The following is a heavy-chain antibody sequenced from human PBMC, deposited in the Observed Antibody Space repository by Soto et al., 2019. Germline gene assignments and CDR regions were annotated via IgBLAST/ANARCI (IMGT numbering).Heavy chain of an antibody. CDR2: INLSGST. Sequence: SETLSLTCAVYGGSFSGYYWSWIRQPPGKGLEWIGEINLSGSTNYNPSLKSRVTISVDTSKNQFSLKLSSVTAADTAVYYCARNPVRGANYFDYWGQGTLVTVSS. CDR3: ARNPVRGANYFDY. CDR1: GGSFSGYY. V-gene: IGHV4-34*01. J-gene: IGHJ4*02. D-gene: IGHD3-10*01.